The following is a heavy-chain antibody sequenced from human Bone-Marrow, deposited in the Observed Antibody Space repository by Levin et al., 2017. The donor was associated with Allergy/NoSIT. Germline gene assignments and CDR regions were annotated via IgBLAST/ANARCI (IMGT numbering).Heavy chain of an antibody. J-gene: IGHJ6*02. CDR3: ARDWYSSSWDYLILNYYYYGMDV. D-gene: IGHD6-13*01. Sequence: GESLKISCAASGFTFSSYSMNWVRQAPGKGLEWVSYISSSSSTIYYADSVKGRFTISRDNAKNSLYLQMNSLRAEDTAVYYCARDWYSSSWDYLILNYYYYGMDVWGQGTTVTVSS. CDR2: ISSSSSTI. V-gene: IGHV3-48*01. CDR1: GFTFSSYS.